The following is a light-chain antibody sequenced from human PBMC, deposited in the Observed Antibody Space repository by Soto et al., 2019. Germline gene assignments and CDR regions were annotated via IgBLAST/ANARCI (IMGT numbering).Light chain of an antibody. CDR3: QQYKKSPVT. Sequence: IVLTQSPDTLSLSPGERATLSCRASQSVSSNQVAWYQQKPGQAPRLLISGASIRAAGIPDRFSGSGSGTDITLTVSRLEPEDFAVYYCQQYKKSPVTFGQATKVEIK. V-gene: IGKV3-20*01. CDR2: GAS. J-gene: IGKJ1*01. CDR1: QSVSSNQ.